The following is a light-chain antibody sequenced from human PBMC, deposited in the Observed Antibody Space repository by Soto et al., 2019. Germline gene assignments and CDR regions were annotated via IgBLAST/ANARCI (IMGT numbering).Light chain of an antibody. V-gene: IGKV1-12*01. CDR1: QDISDW. CDR2: AAT. J-gene: IGKJ4*01. Sequence: DIQMTQSPSSVSASVRDRVTITCRASQDISDWLAWHQQKPGEAPKLLIYAATTLHSGVPSRFSGSGSGTDFTXTISSLQPEDFATYYCQQGHTFPLTFGGGTKVEIK. CDR3: QQGHTFPLT.